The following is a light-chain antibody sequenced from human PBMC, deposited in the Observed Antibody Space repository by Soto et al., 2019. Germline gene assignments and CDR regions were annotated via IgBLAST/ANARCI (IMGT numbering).Light chain of an antibody. V-gene: IGKV3-11*01. J-gene: IGKJ4*01. CDR3: QHRTMPFT. CDR2: DAS. CDR1: QSVFSY. Sequence: EIVLTQSPATLSLSPRERATLSCRASQSVFSYLAWYQQKPGQAPRLLIYDASNRATGIPARFSGSGSGTDFTLTISSLEPEDFAVYYCQHRTMPFTFGGGTKVEIK.